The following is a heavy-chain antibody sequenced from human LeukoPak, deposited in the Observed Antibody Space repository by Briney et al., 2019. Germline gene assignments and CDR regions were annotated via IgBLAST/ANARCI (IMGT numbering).Heavy chain of an antibody. CDR1: GGSISSYY. V-gene: IGHV4-59*01. CDR2: IYYSGST. D-gene: IGHD6-19*01. J-gene: IGHJ3*02. CDR3: ARDSSGWTRDAFGI. Sequence: SETLSLTCTVSGGSISSYYWSWSRQPPGMGLEWIGYIYYSGSTNYNPSLKSRVTISVDTSKNQFSLKLSSVTAADTAVYYCARDSSGWTRDAFGIWGQGTMLTVFS.